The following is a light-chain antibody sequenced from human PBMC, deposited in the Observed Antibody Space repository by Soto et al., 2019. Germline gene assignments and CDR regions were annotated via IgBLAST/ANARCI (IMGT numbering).Light chain of an antibody. J-gene: IGKJ5*01. CDR1: QGISSY. Sequence: DIQLTQSPSFLSSSVGDRVTITCRASQGISSYLAWYQQKPGKAPKLLIYAASTLKSGVPSRLSGNGSGTEFTLTVSSLTPDDFATYYCQQYNNYSTFGHGTRLEIK. CDR3: QQYNNYST. V-gene: IGKV1-9*01. CDR2: AAS.